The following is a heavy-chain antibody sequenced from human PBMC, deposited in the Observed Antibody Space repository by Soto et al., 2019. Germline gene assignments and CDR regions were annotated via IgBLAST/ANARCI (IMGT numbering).Heavy chain of an antibody. Sequence: GASVKVSCKASGGTFSSYAISWVRQAPGQGLEWMGGIIPIFGTANYAQKFQGRVTITADESTSTAYMELSSLRSEDTAVYYCARAEAVAGPVDYWGQGTLVTVSS. J-gene: IGHJ4*02. CDR3: ARAEAVAGPVDY. CDR1: GGTFSSYA. D-gene: IGHD6-19*01. CDR2: IIPIFGTA. V-gene: IGHV1-69*13.